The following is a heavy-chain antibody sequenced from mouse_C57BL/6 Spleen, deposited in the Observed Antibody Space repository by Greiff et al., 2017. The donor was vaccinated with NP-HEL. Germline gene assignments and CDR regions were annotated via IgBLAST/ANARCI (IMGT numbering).Heavy chain of an antibody. J-gene: IGHJ4*01. V-gene: IGHV5-17*01. CDR3: ARGMVTPMDY. CDR2: ISSGSSTI. D-gene: IGHD2-1*01. CDR1: GFTFSDYG. Sequence: EVQLVESGGGLVKPGGSLKLSCAASGFTFSDYGMHWVRQAPEKGLEWVAYISSGSSTIYYADTVKGRFTISRDNAKNTLFLQMTSLSSEDTAMYYCARGMVTPMDYWGQGTSVTVSS.